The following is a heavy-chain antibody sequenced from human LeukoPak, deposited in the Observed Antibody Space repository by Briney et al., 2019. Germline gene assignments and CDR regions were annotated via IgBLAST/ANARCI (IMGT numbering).Heavy chain of an antibody. D-gene: IGHD3-9*01. CDR2: ISAYNGNT. V-gene: IGHV1-18*01. CDR1: GYTFTSYG. Sequence: ASVKVSCKASGYTFTSYGISWVRQAPGQGLEWMGWISAYNGNTSYAQKLQGRVTMTTDTSTSTAYMELRSLRSDDTAVYYCARLVRRVGDYYYYMDVWGKGTTVTVSS. J-gene: IGHJ6*03. CDR3: ARLVRRVGDYYYYMDV.